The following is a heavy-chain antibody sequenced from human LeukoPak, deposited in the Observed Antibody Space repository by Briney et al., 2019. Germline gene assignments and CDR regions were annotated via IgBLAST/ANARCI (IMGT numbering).Heavy chain of an antibody. D-gene: IGHD4-11*01. CDR2: INVGNGNT. J-gene: IGHJ4*02. V-gene: IGHV1-3*01. Sequence: GASVKVSCKASGYTFTSYAMHWVRQAPGQGLEWMGWINVGNGNTKYSQKFQGRVTITRDTSASTAYMELSSLRSEDTAVYHCARGDYSNYYFDYWGQGTLVTVSS. CDR1: GYTFTSYA. CDR3: ARGDYSNYYFDY.